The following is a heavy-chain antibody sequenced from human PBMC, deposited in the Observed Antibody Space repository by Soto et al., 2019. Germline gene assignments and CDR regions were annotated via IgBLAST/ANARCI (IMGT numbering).Heavy chain of an antibody. J-gene: IGHJ3*01. D-gene: IGHD6-19*01. CDR2: LDPSDSFT. CDR1: GYTFTQYW. CDR3: ARPKAAVTHAFDL. Sequence: GESLKISCKGSGYTFTQYWISWVRQTPGKGLEWLGRLDPSDSFTSHSPAFQGHVTISSDKSISTTYLQWNSLKASDTAMYYCARPKAAVTHAFDLWGQGTMVTVS. V-gene: IGHV5-10-1*01.